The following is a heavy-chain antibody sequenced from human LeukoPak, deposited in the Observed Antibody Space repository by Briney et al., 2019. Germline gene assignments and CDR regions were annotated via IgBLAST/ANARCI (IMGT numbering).Heavy chain of an antibody. CDR1: GGSFSGYY. V-gene: IGHV4-34*01. D-gene: IGHD2-2*01. J-gene: IGHJ6*02. CDR2: INHSGST. CDR3: ARGYQHRYGMDV. Sequence: SETLSLTCAVYGGSFSGYYWSWIRQPPGKGLEWIGEINHSGSTNYNPSLKSRVTISVDTSKNQFSLKLSSVTAADTAVYCCARGYQHRYGMDVWGQGTTVTVSS.